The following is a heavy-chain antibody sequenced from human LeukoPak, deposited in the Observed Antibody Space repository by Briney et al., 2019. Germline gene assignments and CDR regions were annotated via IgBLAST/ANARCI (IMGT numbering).Heavy chain of an antibody. D-gene: IGHD3-10*01. J-gene: IGHJ4*02. Sequence: NPGGSLGLSCAASGFTFSSYSMNWVRQAPGKGLEWVSSISSSSSYIYYADSVKGRFTISRDNAKNSLYLQMNSLRAEDTAVYYCARSGEVLLWFGDDYWGQGTLVTVSS. V-gene: IGHV3-21*01. CDR2: ISSSSSYI. CDR3: ARSGEVLLWFGDDY. CDR1: GFTFSSYS.